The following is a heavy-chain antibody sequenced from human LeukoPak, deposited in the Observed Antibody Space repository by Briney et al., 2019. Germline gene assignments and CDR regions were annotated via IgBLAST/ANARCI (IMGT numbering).Heavy chain of an antibody. D-gene: IGHD6-13*01. CDR2: IIPIFGTA. CDR1: GGTFSSYA. CDR3: ATPGPEYSSSWYPFDY. Sequence: ASVKVSCKASGGTFSSYAFSWVRQPPGQGLEWMGGIIPIFGTANYAQKFQGRVTITADKSTSTAYMELSSLRSEDTAVYYCATPGPEYSSSWYPFDYWGQGTLVTVSS. J-gene: IGHJ4*02. V-gene: IGHV1-69*06.